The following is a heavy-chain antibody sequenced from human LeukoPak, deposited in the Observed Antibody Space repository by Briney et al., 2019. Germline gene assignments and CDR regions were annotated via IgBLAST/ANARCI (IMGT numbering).Heavy chain of an antibody. V-gene: IGHV3-30*04. J-gene: IGHJ4*02. D-gene: IGHD6-13*01. CDR2: ISSDGTNQ. Sequence: GGSLRLSCAASGFTFRGYVMHWVRQAPGKGLEWVSDISSDGTNQHYADSVKGRFTISRDNSQNTLFLQMNSLRVEDMGVYYCARDKSSYSSSWHRFFDYWGQGTLVTVSA. CDR1: GFTFRGYV. CDR3: ARDKSSYSSSWHRFFDY.